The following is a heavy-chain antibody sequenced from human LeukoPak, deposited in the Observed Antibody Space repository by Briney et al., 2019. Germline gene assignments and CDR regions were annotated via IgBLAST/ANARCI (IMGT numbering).Heavy chain of an antibody. J-gene: IGHJ5*02. CDR3: AKDTIPRIAVAGGGRFDP. V-gene: IGHV3-30*18. Sequence: GGSLRLSCAASRFTFSTYGMHWVRQAPGKGLEWVPVISHDGSNEYYADSVKGRFTISRDNSKNTLYLQMNSLRAEDTAVYYCAKDTIPRIAVAGGGRFDPWGQGTLVTVSS. D-gene: IGHD6-19*01. CDR2: ISHDGSNE. CDR1: RFTFSTYG.